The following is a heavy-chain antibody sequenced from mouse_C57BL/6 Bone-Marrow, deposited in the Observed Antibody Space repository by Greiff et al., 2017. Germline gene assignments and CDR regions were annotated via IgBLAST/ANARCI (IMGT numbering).Heavy chain of an antibody. CDR2: INPGSGGT. V-gene: IGHV1-54*01. D-gene: IGHD1-1*01. J-gene: IGHJ1*03. Sequence: LQESGAELVRPGTSVKVSCKASGYAFTNYLIEWVKQRPGQGLEWIGVINPGSGGTNYNEKFKGKATLTADKSSSTAYMQLSSLTSEDSAVYFCARSGVTTVAWYFDVWGTGTTVTVSS. CDR3: ARSGVTTVAWYFDV. CDR1: GYAFTNYL.